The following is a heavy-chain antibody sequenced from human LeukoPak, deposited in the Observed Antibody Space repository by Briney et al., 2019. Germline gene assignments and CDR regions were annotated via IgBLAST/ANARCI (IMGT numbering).Heavy chain of an antibody. J-gene: IGHJ4*02. V-gene: IGHV4-38-2*02. D-gene: IGHD3-22*01. CDR3: AREDYYDSSGYYFDC. CDR2: IYHSGST. CDR1: GVSISTHY. Sequence: SETLSLTCNVSGVSISTHYWGWIRQSPGKGLEWIGSIYHSGSTYYSPSLRSRITISVDTSKNQFSLKLSSVTAADTAVYYCAREDYYDSSGYYFDCWGQGTLVTVSS.